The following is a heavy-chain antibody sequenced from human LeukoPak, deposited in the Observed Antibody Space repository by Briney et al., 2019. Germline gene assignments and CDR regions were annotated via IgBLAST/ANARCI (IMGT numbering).Heavy chain of an antibody. CDR1: GYTFTSYG. V-gene: IGHV1-18*01. CDR2: ISAYNGNT. CDR3: ARAMYDSSGYYAYYYYYGMDV. D-gene: IGHD3-22*01. Sequence: ASVKVSCKASGYTFTSYGMSWVRQAPGQGLEWMGWISAYNGNTNYAQKLQGRVTMTTDTSTSTAYMELRSLRSDDTAVYYCARAMYDSSGYYAYYYYYGMDVWGQGTTVTVSS. J-gene: IGHJ6*02.